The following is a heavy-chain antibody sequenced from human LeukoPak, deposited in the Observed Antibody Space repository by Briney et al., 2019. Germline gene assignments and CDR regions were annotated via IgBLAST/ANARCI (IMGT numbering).Heavy chain of an antibody. CDR2: ISYDGSNK. V-gene: IGHV3-30-3*01. Sequence: TGGSLRLSCAASGLTFSSYAMHWVRQAPGKGLEWVAVISYDGSNKYYADSVKGRFTISRDNSKNTLYLQMNSLRAEDTAVYYCARYYGDYLSYFDYWGQGTLVTVSS. D-gene: IGHD4-17*01. J-gene: IGHJ4*02. CDR1: GLTFSSYA. CDR3: ARYYGDYLSYFDY.